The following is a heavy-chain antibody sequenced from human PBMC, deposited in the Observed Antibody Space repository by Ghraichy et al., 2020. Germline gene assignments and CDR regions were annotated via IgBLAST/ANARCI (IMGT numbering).Heavy chain of an antibody. Sequence: SVKVSCKASGDTFSSYAISWVRQAPGQGLEWMGGIIPIFGTANYAQKFQGRVTITADESTSTAYMELSSLRSEDTAVYYCASSTTPYSSSWYCFDYWGQGTLVTVSS. CDR3: ASSTTPYSSSWYCFDY. CDR1: GDTFSSYA. J-gene: IGHJ4*02. V-gene: IGHV1-69*13. D-gene: IGHD6-13*01. CDR2: IIPIFGTA.